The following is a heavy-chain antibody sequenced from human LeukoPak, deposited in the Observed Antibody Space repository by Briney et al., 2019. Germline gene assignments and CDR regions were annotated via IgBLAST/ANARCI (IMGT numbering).Heavy chain of an antibody. J-gene: IGHJ4*02. Sequence: SETLSLTCTVSGGSISSGGYYWSWIRQPPGKGLEWIGYIYHSGSTYYNPSLKSRVTISVDRFKNQFSLKLSSVTAADTAVYYCASRGKYNWDYWGQGTLVTVSS. CDR3: ASRGKYNWDY. D-gene: IGHD1-1*01. V-gene: IGHV4-30-2*01. CDR2: IYHSGST. CDR1: GGSISSGGYY.